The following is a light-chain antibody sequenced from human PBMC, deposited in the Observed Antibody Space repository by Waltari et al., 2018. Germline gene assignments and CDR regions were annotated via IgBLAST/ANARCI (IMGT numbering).Light chain of an antibody. J-gene: IGLJ3*02. CDR1: RIDVGYNNF. CDR2: NVD. CDR3: FSYAGSYTWV. Sequence: QSAVTQPRSVSGSPGQSVTISCTGTRIDVGYNNFVSWYQHHPDKAPKVIIYNVDKRPSGVPARVSGSKSGNTASLTISGLQAEDEADYYCFSYAGSYTWVFGGGTTLTVL. V-gene: IGLV2-11*01.